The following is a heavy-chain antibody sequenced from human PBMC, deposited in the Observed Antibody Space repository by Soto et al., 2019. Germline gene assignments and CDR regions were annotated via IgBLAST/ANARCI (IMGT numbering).Heavy chain of an antibody. Sequence: GASVKVSCKASGYSFTGFVMHWVRQAPGQGLEWMGWLSAGGGGPKYSQKFQDRVTITRDTSTSTTFMELSGLRPEDTAVYYCARFARSIAAAGNNGRDWYFDLWGRGTLVTVSS. V-gene: IGHV1-3*01. CDR3: ARFARSIAAAGNNGRDWYFDL. J-gene: IGHJ2*01. D-gene: IGHD6-13*01. CDR1: GYSFTGFV. CDR2: LSAGGGGP.